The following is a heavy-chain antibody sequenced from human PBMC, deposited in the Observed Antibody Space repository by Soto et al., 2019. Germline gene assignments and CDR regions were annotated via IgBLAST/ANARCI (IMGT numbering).Heavy chain of an antibody. CDR3: AKAAYCGGDCLGYGLDV. D-gene: IGHD2-21*02. CDR1: GFTFSDYA. J-gene: IGHJ6*02. Sequence: QVQLVESGGGVVQPGRSLRLSCAASGFTFSDYAMHWVRQAPGKGLEWVAVISSDGGNKYYADSLKGRFTISRDNSKNTLYLQMNSLRAEDTAIYYCAKAAYCGGDCLGYGLDVWGQGTTVTVSS. CDR2: ISSDGGNK. V-gene: IGHV3-30*18.